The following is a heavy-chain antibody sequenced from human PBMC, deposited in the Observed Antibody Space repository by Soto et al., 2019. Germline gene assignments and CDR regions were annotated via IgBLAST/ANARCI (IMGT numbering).Heavy chain of an antibody. CDR2: IIPILGTA. CDR3: ARIDTTYYGMDV. V-gene: IGHV1-69*13. J-gene: IGHJ6*02. Sequence: SVKVSCKASGDTFSSYAISWVRQAPGQGLEWMGGIIPILGTANYAQKFQGRVTITADESTSTAYMELSSLRSEDTAVYYCARIDTTYYGMDVWGQGTTVTVS. CDR1: GDTFSSYA.